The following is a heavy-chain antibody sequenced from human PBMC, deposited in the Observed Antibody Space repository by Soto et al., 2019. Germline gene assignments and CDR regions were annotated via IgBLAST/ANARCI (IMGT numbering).Heavy chain of an antibody. CDR2: IYHSGST. CDR1: SGSISSGGYS. J-gene: IGHJ4*02. Sequence: SETLSLTCAVSSGSISSGGYSWTWVRQPPGKGLEWIGYIYHSGSTYYNPSLKSRVTISVDRSKNQFSLKLSSVTAADTAVYYCARRDPVILAVDHWGQGTLVTVSS. CDR3: ARRDPVILAVDH. V-gene: IGHV4-30-2*01. D-gene: IGHD4-4*01.